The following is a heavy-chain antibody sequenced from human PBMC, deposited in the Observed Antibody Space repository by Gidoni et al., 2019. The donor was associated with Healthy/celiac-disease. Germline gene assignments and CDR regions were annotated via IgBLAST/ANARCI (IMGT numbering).Heavy chain of an antibody. CDR2: ISGSGGST. J-gene: IGHJ4*02. Sequence: EVQLLESGGGLVQPGGSLRLSCAASGFTFSSYAMSWVRQAPGKGLEWVSAISGSGGSTYYADSVKGRFTISRDNSKNTLYLQMNSLRAEDTAVYYCAKDPAPSGWYNYYFDYWGQGTLVTVSS. CDR3: AKDPAPSGWYNYYFDY. CDR1: GFTFSSYA. V-gene: IGHV3-23*01. D-gene: IGHD6-19*01.